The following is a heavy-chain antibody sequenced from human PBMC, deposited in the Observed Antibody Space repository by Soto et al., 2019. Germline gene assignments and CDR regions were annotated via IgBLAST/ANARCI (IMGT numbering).Heavy chain of an antibody. J-gene: IGHJ4*02. CDR1: GGSFSGYY. CDR3: ARARIAARPGY. V-gene: IGHV4-34*01. CDR2: INHSGST. Sequence: QVQVQQWSAGLLKPSETLSLTCAVYGGSFSGYYWSWIRQPPGKGLEWIGEINHSGSTNYNPSLKSRVTISVDTSKNQFSLKLSSVTAADTAVYYCARARIAARPGYWGQGTLVTVSS. D-gene: IGHD6-6*01.